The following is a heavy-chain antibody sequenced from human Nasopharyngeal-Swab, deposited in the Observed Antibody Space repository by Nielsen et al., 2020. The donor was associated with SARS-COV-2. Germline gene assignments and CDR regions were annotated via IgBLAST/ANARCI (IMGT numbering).Heavy chain of an antibody. CDR2: ICYSGST. V-gene: IGHV4-59*01. J-gene: IGHJ3*02. Sequence: WIRQPPGKGLEWIGYICYSGSTNYNPSLKSRVTISVDTSKNQFSLKLSSVTAADTAVYYCARDQRSGWFDACESGGQGT. D-gene: IGHD6-19*01. CDR3: ARDQRSGWFDACES.